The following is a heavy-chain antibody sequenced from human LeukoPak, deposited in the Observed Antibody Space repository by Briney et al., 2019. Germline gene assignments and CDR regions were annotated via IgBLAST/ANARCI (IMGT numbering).Heavy chain of an antibody. CDR1: GFTFSESW. J-gene: IGHJ6*02. CDR3: ATYTHWVAGDV. D-gene: IGHD3-16*01. V-gene: IGHV3-7*01. CDR2: MNQDGSEK. Sequence: PGGSLRLSCAASGFTFSESWMSWVRQAPGKGLEWVANMNQDGSEKDYVDCVKGRFTISRDNARESLYLQMSSLRAEDTAVYYCATYTHWVAGDVWGHGTTVTVSS.